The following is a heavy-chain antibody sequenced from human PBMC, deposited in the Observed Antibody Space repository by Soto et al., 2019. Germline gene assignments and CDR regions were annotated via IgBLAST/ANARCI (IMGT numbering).Heavy chain of an antibody. Sequence: VASVKVSCKASGYTLTSHDMHWVRQAPGQRLEWMGWINGGNDNTEFSQKFQGRVTITRDTSASTVYMELSGLRSEDTAVYYCARYNWDAPSYYGMDVWGQGTTVTVSS. V-gene: IGHV1-3*01. CDR1: GYTLTSHD. CDR3: ARYNWDAPSYYGMDV. CDR2: INGGNDNT. J-gene: IGHJ6*02. D-gene: IGHD1-1*01.